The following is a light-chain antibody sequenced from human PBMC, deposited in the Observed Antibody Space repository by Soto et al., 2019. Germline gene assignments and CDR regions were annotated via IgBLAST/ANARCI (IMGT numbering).Light chain of an antibody. J-gene: IGKJ1*01. CDR1: QSVTSSY. Sequence: EIVLTQSPGTLSLSPGERATLSCRASQSVTSSYLTWYQQKPGQAPRLLIYGASIRAAGIPDRFSGSGSGTDFTLTINRLEPEDFAVYYCQQYGTSLSWTFGQGTKVEIK. CDR3: QQYGTSLSWT. V-gene: IGKV3-20*01. CDR2: GAS.